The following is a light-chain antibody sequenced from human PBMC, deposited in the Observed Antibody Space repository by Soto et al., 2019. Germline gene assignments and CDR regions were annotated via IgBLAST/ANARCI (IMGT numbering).Light chain of an antibody. CDR1: QSIINY. CDR3: QQTYSTPRT. CDR2: TAS. J-gene: IGKJ1*01. V-gene: IGKV1-39*01. Sequence: DVQMTQSPSSLSASVGDRVTITCRASQSIINYLNWYQQTPGKAPRLLIYTASTLHTGVPSRFSGSGSGTEFTLTISSLHPEDFATYYCQQTYSTPRTFGQGTKVEIK.